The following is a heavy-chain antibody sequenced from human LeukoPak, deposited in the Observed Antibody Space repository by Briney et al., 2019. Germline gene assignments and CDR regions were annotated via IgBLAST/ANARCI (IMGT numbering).Heavy chain of an antibody. V-gene: IGHV4-34*01. J-gene: IGHJ4*02. D-gene: IGHD3-10*01. Sequence: SETLSLTCAVYGGSFSGYYWSWIGQPPGKGLEWIGEINHSGSTSYNPSLKSRVTISVDTSKNQFSLKLSSVTAADTAVYYCARDYYYWGQGTLVTVSS. CDR3: ARDYYY. CDR2: INHSGST. CDR1: GGSFSGYY.